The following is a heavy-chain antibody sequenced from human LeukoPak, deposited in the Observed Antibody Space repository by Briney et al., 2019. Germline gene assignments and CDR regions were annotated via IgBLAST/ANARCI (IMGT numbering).Heavy chain of an antibody. CDR3: ARDMVRGAKDY. CDR1: GFTFDNFA. D-gene: IGHD3-10*01. J-gene: IGHJ4*02. CDR2: ITWNSRVK. Sequence: PGRSLRLSCAASGFTFDNFAMHWVRHAPGKGLEWVSGITWNSRVKTYTPSVKGRFTISRDNAKNSLDLQMNSLRAEDTAVYYCARDMVRGAKDYWGQGTLVTVSS. V-gene: IGHV3-9*01.